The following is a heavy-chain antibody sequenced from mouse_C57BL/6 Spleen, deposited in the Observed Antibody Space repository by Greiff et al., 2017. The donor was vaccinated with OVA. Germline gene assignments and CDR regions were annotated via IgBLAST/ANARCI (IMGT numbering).Heavy chain of an antibody. J-gene: IGHJ3*01. CDR2: IYPGDGDT. Sequence: VQVVESGPELVKPGASVKISCKASGYAFSSSWMNWVKQRPGKGLEWIGRIYPGDGDTNYNGKFKGKATLTADKSSSTAYMQLSSLTSEDSAVYFCAKEVAGSSSFAYWGQGTLVTVSA. V-gene: IGHV1-82*01. CDR1: GYAFSSSW. CDR3: AKEVAGSSSFAY. D-gene: IGHD1-1*01.